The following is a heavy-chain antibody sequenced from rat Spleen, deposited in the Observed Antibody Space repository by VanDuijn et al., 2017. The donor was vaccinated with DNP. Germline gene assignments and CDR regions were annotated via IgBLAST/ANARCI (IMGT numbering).Heavy chain of an antibody. V-gene: IGHV5-27*01. CDR2: VSPSGGRT. CDR1: GFTFSNYY. J-gene: IGHJ2*01. Sequence: EVQLVESGGDLVRPGRSLKLSCVASGFTFSNYYMAWVRQAPTKGLEWVAAVSPSGGRTYYRDSVKGRFTVSRDDATSTLYLQMDSLRSEDTATYYCTRGGTYYFDYWGQGVMVTVSS. CDR3: TRGGTYYFDY.